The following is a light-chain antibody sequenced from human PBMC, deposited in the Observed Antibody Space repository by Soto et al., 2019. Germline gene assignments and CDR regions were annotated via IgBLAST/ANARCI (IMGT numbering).Light chain of an antibody. CDR3: CSYAGMV. Sequence: QSALTQPASVSGSPGQSITISCTGTSSDVGSYNLVSWYQQHPGKAPKLMIYEGSKRPSGVSNRFSGSKSGNTASLTISGLQAEDEADYYCCSYAGMVFGGGTQLTVL. CDR1: SSDVGSYNL. V-gene: IGLV2-23*01. CDR2: EGS. J-gene: IGLJ2*01.